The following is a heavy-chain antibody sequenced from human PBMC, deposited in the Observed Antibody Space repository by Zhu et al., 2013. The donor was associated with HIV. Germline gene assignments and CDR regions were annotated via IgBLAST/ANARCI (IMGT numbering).Heavy chain of an antibody. CDR3: AREGQWLVHGGYYFDY. V-gene: IGHV1-46*01. CDR1: GYTFTSYD. J-gene: IGHJ4*02. Sequence: VQSGAEVKKPGASVKVSCKASGYTFTSYDITWVRQAPGQGLEWMGVINPSGGSTSYEQKFQGRVTMIRDTSTSTVYMELSSLTSEDTAVYYCAREGQWLVHGGYYFDYWGQGTLVTVSS. D-gene: IGHD6-19*01. CDR2: INPSGGST.